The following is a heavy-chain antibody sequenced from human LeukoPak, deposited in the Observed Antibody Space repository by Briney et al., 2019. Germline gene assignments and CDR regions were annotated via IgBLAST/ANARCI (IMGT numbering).Heavy chain of an antibody. D-gene: IGHD6-13*01. CDR1: GGSFSGYY. V-gene: IGHV4-34*01. Sequence: PSETLSLTCAVYGGSFSGYYWSWIRQPPGKGLEWIGEINHSGSTNYNPSLKSRVTISVDTSKNQFSLKLSSVTAADTAVYYYARGGSWYGSSWSAYWGQGTPVTVSS. J-gene: IGHJ4*02. CDR3: ARGGSWYGSSWSAY. CDR2: INHSGST.